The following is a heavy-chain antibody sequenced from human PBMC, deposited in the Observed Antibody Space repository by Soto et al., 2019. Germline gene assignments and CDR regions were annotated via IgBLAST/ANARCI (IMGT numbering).Heavy chain of an antibody. CDR3: ARDQDDSSDAFDI. J-gene: IGHJ3*02. D-gene: IGHD3-3*01. CDR2: ISGSGSEK. CDR1: GFTFETYG. Sequence: GGSLRLSCAASGFTFETYGMSWVRQAPGKGLEWVSGISGSGSEKYYVDSVKGRFTISRDNAKNSLYLQMNSLRAEDTAVFYCARDQDDSSDAFDIWGQGTMVTVSS. V-gene: IGHV3-21*01.